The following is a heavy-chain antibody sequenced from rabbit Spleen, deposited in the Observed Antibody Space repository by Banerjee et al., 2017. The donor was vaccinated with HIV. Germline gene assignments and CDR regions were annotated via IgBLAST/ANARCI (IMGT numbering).Heavy chain of an antibody. V-gene: IGHV1S47*01. CDR3: VRDQAGDADYGPYYLNL. D-gene: IGHD2-1*01. J-gene: IGHJ4*01. Sequence: QEQLKESGGGLVQPGGSLKLSCKGSGFDFSGYGVSWVRQAPGKGLEWIGFIDPIFSGTYYANWVNGRFTISSHNAQNTLYLQLSSLTAADTATYFCVRDQAGDADYGPYYLNLWGPGTLVTVS. CDR2: IDPIFSGT. CDR1: GFDFSGYG.